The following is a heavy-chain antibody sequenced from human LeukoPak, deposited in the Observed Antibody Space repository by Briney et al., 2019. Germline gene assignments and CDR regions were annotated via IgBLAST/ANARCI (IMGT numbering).Heavy chain of an antibody. D-gene: IGHD2-15*01. CDR1: GFTFSSYS. V-gene: IGHV3-21*01. CDR2: ISSSSSYI. Sequence: GGSLRPSCAASGFTFSSYSMNWVRQAPGKGLEWVSSISSSSSYIYYADSVKGRFTISRDNAKNPLYLQMNSLRAEDTAVYYCARADSRSRSIGYWGQGTLVTVSS. J-gene: IGHJ4*02. CDR3: ARADSRSRSIGY.